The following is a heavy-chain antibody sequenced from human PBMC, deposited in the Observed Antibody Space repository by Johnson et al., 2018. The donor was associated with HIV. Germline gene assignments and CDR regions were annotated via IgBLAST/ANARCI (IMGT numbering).Heavy chain of an antibody. V-gene: IGHV3-15*01. CDR1: GFTFDDYG. CDR3: TTKPYSSSWYGAFDI. CDR2: IKSKTDGGTT. Sequence: VQLVESGGGVVRPGGSLRVSCAASGFTFDDYGMSWVRQAPGKGLEWVGRIKSKTDGGTTDYAAPVKGRFTISRDDSKNTLYLQMNSLKTEDPAVYYCTTKPYSSSWYGAFDIWGQGTMVTVSS. J-gene: IGHJ3*02. D-gene: IGHD6-13*01.